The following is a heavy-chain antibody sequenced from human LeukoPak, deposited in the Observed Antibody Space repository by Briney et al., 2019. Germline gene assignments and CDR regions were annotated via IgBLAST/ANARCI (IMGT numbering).Heavy chain of an antibody. V-gene: IGHV3-23*01. CDR3: AKRGYSGYDYYFDY. CDR2: ISGSGGST. Sequence: PGGSLRLSCAASGLTFSSYAMSWVRQAPGKGLEWVSAISGSGGSTYYADSVKGRFTISRDNSKNTLYLQMNSLRAEDTAVYYCAKRGYSGYDYYFDYWGQGTLVTVSS. CDR1: GLTFSSYA. J-gene: IGHJ4*02. D-gene: IGHD5-12*01.